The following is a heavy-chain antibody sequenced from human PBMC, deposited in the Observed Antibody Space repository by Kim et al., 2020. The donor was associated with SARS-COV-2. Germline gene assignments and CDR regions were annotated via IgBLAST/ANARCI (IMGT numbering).Heavy chain of an antibody. CDR1: GGTFSSYA. CDR2: IIPIFGTA. D-gene: IGHD1-1*01. CDR3: ASDRTGTTGGWFDP. V-gene: IGHV1-69*13. J-gene: IGHJ5*02. Sequence: SVKVSCKASGGTFSSYAISWVRQAPGQGLEWMGGIIPIFGTANYAQKFQGRVTITADESTSTAYMELSSLRSEDTAVYYCASDRTGTTGGWFDPWGQGTLVTVSS.